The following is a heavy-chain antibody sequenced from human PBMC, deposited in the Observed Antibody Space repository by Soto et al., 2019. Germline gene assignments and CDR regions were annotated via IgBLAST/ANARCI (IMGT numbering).Heavy chain of an antibody. D-gene: IGHD3-10*01. CDR3: ARRFSGTDY. Sequence: QVQLQESGPGLVKPSETLSLTCTVSGGSITSYYWSWIRQPPGKGLEWIGYIHNSGSTSYNPSLQSRVTISADVSKNQFSLDLRSVTAADTAVYYCARRFSGTDYWGHGTLVTVSS. CDR2: IHNSGST. J-gene: IGHJ4*01. V-gene: IGHV4-59*08. CDR1: GGSITSYY.